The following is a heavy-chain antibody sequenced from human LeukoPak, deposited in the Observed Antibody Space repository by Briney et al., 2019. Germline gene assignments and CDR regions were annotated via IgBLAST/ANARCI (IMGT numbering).Heavy chain of an antibody. V-gene: IGHV3-21*01. D-gene: IGHD2-15*01. CDR3: ARGQTGYCSGGSCFATDY. J-gene: IGHJ4*02. CDR1: GLTFSSYS. Sequence: GGSLRLSCAASGLTFSSYSMNWVRHAPGKGLEWVSSISSSGSDIYYADSVKGRFTISRDNAKNSLYLQMNSLRAEDTAVYYCARGQTGYCSGGSCFATDYWGQGTLVTVSS. CDR2: ISSSGSDI.